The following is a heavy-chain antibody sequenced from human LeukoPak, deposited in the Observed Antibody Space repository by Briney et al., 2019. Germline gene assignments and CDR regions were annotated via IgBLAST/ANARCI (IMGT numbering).Heavy chain of an antibody. V-gene: IGHV1-2*02. CDR2: INPNSGGT. CDR3: ARARRVSRLGTDSDY. CDR1: GYTFTGYY. Sequence: GASVKVSGKASGYTFTGYYMHWVRQAPGQGLEWMGWINPNSGGTDYAQKFQGRVTMTRDTSISTAYMKLRSMSSDDTDVYSCARARRVSRLGTDSDYWGEGALVTASS. D-gene: IGHD1-7*01. J-gene: IGHJ4*02.